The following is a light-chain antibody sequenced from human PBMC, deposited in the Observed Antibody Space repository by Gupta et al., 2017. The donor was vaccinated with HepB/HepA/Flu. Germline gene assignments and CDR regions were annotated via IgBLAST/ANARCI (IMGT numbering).Light chain of an antibody. J-gene: IGKJ2*04. CDR3: QHKNSTPCR. CDR1: QNIKRY. CDR2: AVS. Sequence: DIKMSQSPSYLSASLGDRVTIPSRASQNIKRYLNWYQQKPGKAPKLLISAVSSVKSGVPSRFSGSGFGTDFTLTITMRQGEDFANYYCQHKNSTPCRFGQGTKLEIK. V-gene: IGKV1-39*01.